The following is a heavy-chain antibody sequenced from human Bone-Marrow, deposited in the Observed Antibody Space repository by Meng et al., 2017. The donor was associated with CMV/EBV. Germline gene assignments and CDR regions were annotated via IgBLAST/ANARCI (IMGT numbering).Heavy chain of an antibody. CDR2: IKYDGSAT. Sequence: GESLKISCAASGFTFSSYSMNWVRQAPAKGLEWLAFIKYDGSATHYVDSVKGRFVISRDNSRNTLYLRMNSLRSEDSGVYYCAYYSSSGYYFDYWGRGTLVTVSS. CDR3: AYYSSSGYYFDY. J-gene: IGHJ4*02. V-gene: IGHV3-30*02. D-gene: IGHD6-25*01. CDR1: GFTFSSYS.